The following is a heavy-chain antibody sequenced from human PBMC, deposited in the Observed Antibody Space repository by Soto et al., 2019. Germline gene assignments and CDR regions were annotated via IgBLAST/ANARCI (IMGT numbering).Heavy chain of an antibody. V-gene: IGHV1-18*01. CDR3: ARWVSGTVTHRWSWFDP. J-gene: IGHJ5*02. CDR2: ISAYNGNT. CDR1: GYTFTSYG. D-gene: IGHD4-17*01. Sequence: QVQLVQSGAEVKKPGAPVKVSCKASGYTFTSYGITWVRQAPGQGLEWMGWISAYNGNTNYAQKLQGRVTMTTDTSTSTAYMELRSLRSDDTAVYYCARWVSGTVTHRWSWFDPWGQGTLVTVSS.